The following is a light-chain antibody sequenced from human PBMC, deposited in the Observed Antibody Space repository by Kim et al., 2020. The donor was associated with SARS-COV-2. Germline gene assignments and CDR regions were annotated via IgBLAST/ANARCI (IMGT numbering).Light chain of an antibody. CDR3: QQSYSFYT. Sequence: DIQMTQSPSSLSASVGDRVTITCRESQNIYTYLNWYQQKPRQAPNLLIFGVSNLQSGVPSRFSGSGSGTDFTLTISSLQPEDFATYYCQQSYSFYTFGQGTKLEI. V-gene: IGKV1-39*01. CDR1: QNIYTY. CDR2: GVS. J-gene: IGKJ2*01.